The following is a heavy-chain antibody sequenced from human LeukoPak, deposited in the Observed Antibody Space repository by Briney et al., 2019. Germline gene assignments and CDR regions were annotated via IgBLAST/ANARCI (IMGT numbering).Heavy chain of an antibody. J-gene: IGHJ4*02. V-gene: IGHV3-30*03. CDR1: GFTFSSYG. CDR3: ARELYGKSWYEY. Sequence: GGSLRLSCAASGFTFSSYGMHWVRQAPGRGLEWVAVISFDGNDKHYADAVEGRFTVSRDNSRNTLYLQMNSLRDEDTAVYYCARELYGKSWYEYWGQGILLTVSS. D-gene: IGHD6-13*01. CDR2: ISFDGNDK.